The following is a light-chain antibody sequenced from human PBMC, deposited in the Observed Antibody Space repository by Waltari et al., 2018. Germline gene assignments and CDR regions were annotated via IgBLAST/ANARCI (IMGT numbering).Light chain of an antibody. Sequence: EIVMTQSPAPLSVSPGERATLSCRASQSVSRNLAWYQQEPGQAPRLLIYGASTRATGIPARFSGSGSGTEFTLTISSLQSEDFAVYYCQQYNNWPPWTFGQGTKVEIK. V-gene: IGKV3-15*01. CDR3: QQYNNWPPWT. J-gene: IGKJ1*01. CDR2: GAS. CDR1: QSVSRN.